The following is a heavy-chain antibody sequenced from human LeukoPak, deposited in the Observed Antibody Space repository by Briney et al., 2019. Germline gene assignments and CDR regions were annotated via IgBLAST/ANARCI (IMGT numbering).Heavy chain of an antibody. CDR2: ISISGDT. D-gene: IGHD2-15*01. V-gene: IGHV3-23*01. CDR1: GLTLTTCA. Sequence: GGSLRLSCAASGLTLTTCAMSWVLQAPGRGLEWVSSISISGDTYYADSVKGRFTLSRDDSMDTLFLQMDSLRVEDTAVYYCAKELRPNDNWGQGTMVTVSS. J-gene: IGHJ3*02. CDR3: AKELRPNDN.